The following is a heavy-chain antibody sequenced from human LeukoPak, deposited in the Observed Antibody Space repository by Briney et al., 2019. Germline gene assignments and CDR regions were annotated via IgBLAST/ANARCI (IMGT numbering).Heavy chain of an antibody. CDR2: ISNDGRSK. CDR1: GFIFSSYA. D-gene: IGHD3-9*01. J-gene: IGHJ6*02. Sequence: PGGSLRLSCEGSGFIFSSYAMTWVRQAPGKGLEWVAVISNDGRSKHYSDSVKGRVTISRDNSKSTQYLQMNRLTTEDTAVYYCARDLGLTGNYGGHGMDVWGQGTTVTVSS. CDR3: ARDLGLTGNYGGHGMDV. V-gene: IGHV3-30*03.